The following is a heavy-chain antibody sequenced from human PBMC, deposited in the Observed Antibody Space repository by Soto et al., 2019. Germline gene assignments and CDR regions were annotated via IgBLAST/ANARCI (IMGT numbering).Heavy chain of an antibody. CDR3: ARFKGVDFGSEVPFYGMDV. CDR1: GYTITSYY. CDR2: INPSGGST. Sequence: RASVKVSCQASGYTITSYYMHWVRQAPGQGLEWMGIINPSGGSTSYAQKFQGRVTMTRDTSTSTVYMELSSLRSEDTAVYYCARFKGVDFGSEVPFYGMDVWGQGTTVTVSS. J-gene: IGHJ6*02. V-gene: IGHV1-46*01. D-gene: IGHD3-3*01.